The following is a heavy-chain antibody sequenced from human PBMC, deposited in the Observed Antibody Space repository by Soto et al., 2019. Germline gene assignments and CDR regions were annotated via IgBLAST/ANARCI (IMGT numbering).Heavy chain of an antibody. D-gene: IGHD6-13*01. Sequence: ASVKVSCKASGYTFTSYYMHWVRQAPGQGLEWMGIINPSGGSTSYAQKFQGRVTMTRDTSTSTVYMELSSLRSEDTAVYYCASSEIAAAGVGWFDPWGQGTLVTVSS. CDR1: GYTFTSYY. V-gene: IGHV1-46*01. J-gene: IGHJ5*02. CDR2: INPSGGST. CDR3: ASSEIAAAGVGWFDP.